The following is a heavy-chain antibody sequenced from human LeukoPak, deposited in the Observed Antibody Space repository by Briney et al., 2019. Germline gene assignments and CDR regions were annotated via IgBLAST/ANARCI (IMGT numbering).Heavy chain of an antibody. J-gene: IGHJ5*02. CDR1: GGSISSYY. V-gene: IGHV4-59*08. Sequence: SETLSLTCTVSGGSISSYYWSWIRQPPGKGLEWIGYIYYSGSTNYNPSLKSRVTISVDTSKNQFSLKLSSVTAADTAVYYCARRLSVRGVPNWFDPWGQGTLVTVSS. D-gene: IGHD3-10*01. CDR2: IYYSGST. CDR3: ARRLSVRGVPNWFDP.